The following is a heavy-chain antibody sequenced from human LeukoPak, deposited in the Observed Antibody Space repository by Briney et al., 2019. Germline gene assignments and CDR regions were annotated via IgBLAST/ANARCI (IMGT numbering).Heavy chain of an antibody. D-gene: IGHD3-3*01. J-gene: IGHJ4*02. CDR3: ARYDFWSGQVADY. CDR1: GFTFSSYS. CDR2: ISGSSSYI. V-gene: IGHV3-21*01. Sequence: PGGSLRLSCAASGFTFSSYSMNWVRQAPGKGLEWVSSISGSSSYIYYADSVKGRFTISRDNAKNSLYLQMNSLRAEDTAVYYCARYDFWSGQVADYWGQGTLVTVSS.